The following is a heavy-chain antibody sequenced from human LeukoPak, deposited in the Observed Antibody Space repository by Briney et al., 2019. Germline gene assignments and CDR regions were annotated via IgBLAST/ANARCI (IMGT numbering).Heavy chain of an antibody. Sequence: GASVKVCCEASGYTFTSYDINWVRQATGQGLEWMGWMNPNSGNTGYAQKFQGRVTMTRNTSISTAYMELSSLRSEDTAVYYCARGGRRVGLFRWFDRWGQGTLVTVPS. J-gene: IGHJ5*02. V-gene: IGHV1-8*01. D-gene: IGHD5-24*01. CDR3: ARGGRRVGLFRWFDR. CDR2: MNPNSGNT. CDR1: GYTFTSYD.